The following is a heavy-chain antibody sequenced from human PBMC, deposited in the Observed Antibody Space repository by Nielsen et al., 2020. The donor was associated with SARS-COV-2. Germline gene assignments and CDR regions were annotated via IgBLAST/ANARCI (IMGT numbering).Heavy chain of an antibody. D-gene: IGHD5-18*01. J-gene: IGHJ6*02. CDR2: ISYDGRDE. Sequence: WIRQPPGKGLEWVAVISYDGRDEYYGDFVKGRFTISRDNSKNTLYLQMNSLTTEDTAVYYCASSESGYRYGHVAYYYYGMDVWGQGTTVTVSS. CDR3: ASSESGYRYGHVAYYYYGMDV. V-gene: IGHV3-30*03.